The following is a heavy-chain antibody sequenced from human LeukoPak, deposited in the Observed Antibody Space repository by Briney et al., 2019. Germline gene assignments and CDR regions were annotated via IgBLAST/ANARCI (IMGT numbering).Heavy chain of an antibody. CDR1: AGSISTQY. D-gene: IGHD6-13*01. CDR2: IYYTGSI. Sequence: SQTLSLTHAVAAGSISTQYWSWIRQPPGKWREWIGYIYYTGSINYNACLKSRVNISVDTSKTQFSLKLSAVTAADTAVYYCARGLSWAPYSFDCWGQATLVTVPS. J-gene: IGHJ4*02. V-gene: IGHV4-59*11. CDR3: ARGLSWAPYSFDC.